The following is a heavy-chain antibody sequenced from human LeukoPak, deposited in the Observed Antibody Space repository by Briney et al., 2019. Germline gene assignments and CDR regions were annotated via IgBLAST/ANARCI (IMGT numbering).Heavy chain of an antibody. CDR1: GFTFNTYG. CDR2: IWYDGSDK. D-gene: IGHD2-8*02. J-gene: IGHJ4*02. V-gene: IGHV3-33*06. CDR3: AKGVGRTSGRNPDY. Sequence: GGSLRLSCAASGFTFNTYGMHWVRQAPGRGLEWVAVIWYDGSDKYYAESVEGRFTISRDNSKNTLSLQMNSLRVEDTAMYYCAKGVGRTSGRNPDYWGQGTLVTVSS.